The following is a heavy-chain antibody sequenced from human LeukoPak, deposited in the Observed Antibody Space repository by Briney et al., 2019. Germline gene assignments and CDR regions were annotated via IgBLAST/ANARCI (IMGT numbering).Heavy chain of an antibody. CDR3: ARDGGWYERGLDHYYYYMDV. V-gene: IGHV3-23*01. J-gene: IGHJ6*03. Sequence: PGGSLRLSCAASGFTFSSYAMSWVRQAPGKGLEWVSVMSGSGGSTYYADSVKGRFTISRDNSKNTLYLQMNSLRVEDTALYYCARDGGWYERGLDHYYYYMDVWGKGTTVIVSS. CDR1: GFTFSSYA. CDR2: MSGSGGST. D-gene: IGHD6-19*01.